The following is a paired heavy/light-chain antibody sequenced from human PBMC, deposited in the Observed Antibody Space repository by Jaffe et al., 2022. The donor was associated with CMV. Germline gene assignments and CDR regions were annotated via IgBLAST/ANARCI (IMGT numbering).Light chain of an antibody. CDR3: QQGNSFPYT. V-gene: IGKV1-12*01. Sequence: DIQMTQSPSSVSASVGDRVTITCRASRDISSWVAWYQQKPGKAPKLLIHAASILQSGVPSRFSGRGSGTDFTLTISGLQPEDFATYYCQQGNSFPYTFGQGTKLEIK. CDR1: RDISSW. J-gene: IGKJ2*01. CDR2: AAS.
Heavy chain of an antibody. CDR1: GFTFSSSS. J-gene: IGHJ4*02. V-gene: IGHV3-23*01. CDR3: VSRGPDRELDY. D-gene: IGHD1-7*01. Sequence: EVQLLESGGGLGQPGGSLRLSCAASGFTFSSSSMNWIRQSPGKGLEWLSAVGESGGSTYYADSVRGRFTISRDNAKKTLYLQMNSLRGDDTAVYYCVSRGPDRELDYWGQGTQVTVSS. CDR2: VGESGGST.